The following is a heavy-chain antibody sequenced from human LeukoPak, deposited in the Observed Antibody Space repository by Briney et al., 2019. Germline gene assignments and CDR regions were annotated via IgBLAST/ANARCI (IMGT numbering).Heavy chain of an antibody. V-gene: IGHV5-51*01. CDR2: IYPDDSDT. J-gene: IGHJ4*02. CDR3: ARHLGYCSSTSCYGYFDY. D-gene: IGHD2-2*01. Sequence: GESLKISCKGSGYSFTNYWIGWVRQMPGKGLEWMGIIYPDDSDTRYSPSFQGQVTISADKSISTAYLKWSSLKASDTAMYYCARHLGYCSSTSCYGYFDYWGQGTLVTVSS. CDR1: GYSFTNYW.